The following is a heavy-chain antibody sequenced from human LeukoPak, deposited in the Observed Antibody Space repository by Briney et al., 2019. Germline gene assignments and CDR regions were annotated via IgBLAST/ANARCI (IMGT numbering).Heavy chain of an antibody. CDR2: INHSGRT. D-gene: IGHD6-19*01. CDR3: ARAVSGRFDY. V-gene: IGHV4-34*01. CDR1: GGSFSGYY. Sequence: SETLSLTCAVYGGSFSGYYWSWIRQPPGKGLEWIGEINHSGRTNYNPSLKSRVTISVDTSKNQFPLKLSSVTAADTAMYYCARAVSGRFDYWGQGTLVTVSS. J-gene: IGHJ4*02.